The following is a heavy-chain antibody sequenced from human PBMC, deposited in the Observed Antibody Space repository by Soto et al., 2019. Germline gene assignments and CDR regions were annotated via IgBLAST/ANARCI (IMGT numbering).Heavy chain of an antibody. Sequence: ALSLTCAVYGGSFSGYYWSWIRQPPGKGLEWIGEINHSGSTNYNPSLKSRVTISVDTSKNQFSMRLSSMTAADTAVYYCVRHVREFSGPGSYDFFDYWGQGIQVTVSS. CDR1: GGSFSGYY. CDR3: VRHVREFSGPGSYDFFDY. D-gene: IGHD3-10*01. J-gene: IGHJ4*02. CDR2: INHSGST. V-gene: IGHV4-34*01.